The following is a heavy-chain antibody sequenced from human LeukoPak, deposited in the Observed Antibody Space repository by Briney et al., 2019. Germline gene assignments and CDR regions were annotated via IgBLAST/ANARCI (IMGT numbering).Heavy chain of an antibody. CDR1: GFTFSSYE. J-gene: IGHJ4*02. CDR3: AKDGLAYCGGDCYSGFDY. V-gene: IGHV3-48*03. D-gene: IGHD2-21*02. Sequence: GGSLRLSCAASGFTFSSYEMNWVRQAPGKGLEWVSYISSSGSTIYDADSVKGRFTISRDNAKNSLYLQMNSLRAEDTAVYYCAKDGLAYCGGDCYSGFDYWGQGTLVTVSS. CDR2: ISSSGSTI.